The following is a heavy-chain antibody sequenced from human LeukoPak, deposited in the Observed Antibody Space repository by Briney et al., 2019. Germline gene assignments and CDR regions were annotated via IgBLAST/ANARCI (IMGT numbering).Heavy chain of an antibody. CDR1: GFTHSSNA. J-gene: IGHJ4*02. V-gene: IGHV3-23*01. CDR2: FSCGST. D-gene: IGHD6-19*01. CDR3: AKGASRGGWLDF. Sequence: GGSLRLSRAASGFTHSSNAMSWVRQARGKGLEGVSVFSCGSTYYAASVKRRFTISSDNSTNMVYLQMGCQRAEDPAVYYCAKGASRGGWLDFWGQGTRVTVS.